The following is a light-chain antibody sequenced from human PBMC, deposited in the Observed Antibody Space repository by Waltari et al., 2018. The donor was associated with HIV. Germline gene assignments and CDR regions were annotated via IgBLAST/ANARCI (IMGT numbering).Light chain of an antibody. V-gene: IGKV1-17*01. CDR1: QDIGND. CDR3: LQHNTYPWT. Sequence: DIQMTQSPSSLSAAVGDRDIITCRAGQDIGNDLNWFQQKPGKAPKRLIYAASILQSEVPSRFSGSGSGTEFTLTVNGLQPEDFATYYCLQHNTYPWTFGQGTKVEVK. CDR2: AAS. J-gene: IGKJ1*01.